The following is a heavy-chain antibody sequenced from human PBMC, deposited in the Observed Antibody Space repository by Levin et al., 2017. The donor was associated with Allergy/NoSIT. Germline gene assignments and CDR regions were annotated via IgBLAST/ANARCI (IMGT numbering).Heavy chain of an antibody. CDR2: IYYSGST. J-gene: IGHJ4*02. V-gene: IGHV4-39*01. CDR3: ARHEEQWLRVSTFDY. Sequence: SETLSLTCTVSGGSISSSSYYWGWIRQPPGKGLEWIGSIYYSGSTYYNPSLKSRVTISVDTSKNQFSLKLSSVTAADTAVYYCARHEEQWLRVSTFDYWGQGTLVTVSS. D-gene: IGHD5-12*01. CDR1: GGSISSSSYY.